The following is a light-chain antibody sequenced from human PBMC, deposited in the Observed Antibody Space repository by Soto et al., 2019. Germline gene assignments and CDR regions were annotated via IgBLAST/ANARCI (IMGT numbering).Light chain of an antibody. CDR3: SSYTSISTRVV. J-gene: IGLJ2*01. CDR1: SSDVGAYNY. Sequence: QSALTQPASVSGSPGQSITISCTGTSSDVGAYNYVSWYQQHPGKVPKLMIYDVSNRPSGVSSRFSGSKSGKTASLTISGLQAEDEADYYCSSYTSISTRVVFGGGTKVTVL. CDR2: DVS. V-gene: IGLV2-14*01.